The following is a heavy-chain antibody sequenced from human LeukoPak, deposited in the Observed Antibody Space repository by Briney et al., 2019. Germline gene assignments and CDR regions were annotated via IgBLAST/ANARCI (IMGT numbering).Heavy chain of an antibody. J-gene: IGHJ6*03. Sequence: SVKVSCKASGGTFSSYAISWVRQGPGQGLEWMGRIIPILGIANYAQKFQGRVTITADKSTSTAYMELSSLRSEDTAVYYCARDLSVAGTLYYYYYMDVWGKGTTVTVSS. CDR3: ARDLSVAGTLYYYYYMDV. V-gene: IGHV1-69*04. CDR2: IIPILGIA. CDR1: GGTFSSYA. D-gene: IGHD6-19*01.